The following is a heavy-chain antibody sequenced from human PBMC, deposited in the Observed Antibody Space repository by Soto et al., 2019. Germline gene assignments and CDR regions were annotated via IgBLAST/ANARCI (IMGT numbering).Heavy chain of an antibody. Sequence: ASVKVSCKASGGTFSSYAISWVRQAPGQGLEWMGGIIPIFGTANYAQKFQGRVTITADESTSTAYMELSSLRSEDTAVYYCARGGYDILTGYWFDPWGQGTLVTVSS. J-gene: IGHJ5*02. CDR1: GGTFSSYA. CDR3: ARGGYDILTGYWFDP. CDR2: IIPIFGTA. V-gene: IGHV1-69*13. D-gene: IGHD3-9*01.